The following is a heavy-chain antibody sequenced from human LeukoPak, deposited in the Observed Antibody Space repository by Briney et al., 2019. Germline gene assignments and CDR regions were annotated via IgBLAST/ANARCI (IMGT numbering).Heavy chain of an antibody. J-gene: IGHJ4*02. V-gene: IGHV3-30*02. CDR1: GSTFSSYG. D-gene: IGHD4-23*01. Sequence: GGSLRLSCAASGSTFSSYGMHWVRQAPGKGLEWVAFIRYDGSNKYYADSVKGRFTISRDISKNTVYLQMNSLRAEDTAVYYCARRAGGYSHPYDYWGQGILVTVSS. CDR3: ARRAGGYSHPYDY. CDR2: IRYDGSNK.